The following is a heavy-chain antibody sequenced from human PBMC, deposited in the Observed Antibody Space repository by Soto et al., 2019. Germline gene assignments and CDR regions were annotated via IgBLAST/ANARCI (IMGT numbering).Heavy chain of an antibody. CDR2: ISGNGGSA. Sequence: GGSLRLSCAASGFTFNYQAMSWVRQAPGKGLEWVSSISGNGGSAYYVDSVKGRFTISRDNSKNTLYLQMNNLRTEDTAVYYCARDHCSSTSCYCCFVPWGQGTLVTVST. J-gene: IGHJ5*02. D-gene: IGHD2-2*01. V-gene: IGHV3-23*01. CDR3: ARDHCSSTSCYCCFVP. CDR1: GFTFNYQA.